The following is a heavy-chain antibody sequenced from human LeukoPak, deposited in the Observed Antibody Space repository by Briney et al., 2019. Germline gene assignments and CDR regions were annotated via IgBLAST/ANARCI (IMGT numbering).Heavy chain of an antibody. J-gene: IGHJ3*02. CDR3: AREIGSSSWYGSGDDAFDI. CDR2: IKEDGSEK. CDR1: GFTFSSYG. Sequence: GGSLRLSCAASGFTFSSYGMHWVRQAPGKGLEWVANIKEDGSEKYYVDSVKGRFTISRDNAKNSLYLQMNSLRAEDTAVYYCAREIGSSSWYGSGDDAFDIWGQGTMVTVSS. D-gene: IGHD6-13*01. V-gene: IGHV3-7*03.